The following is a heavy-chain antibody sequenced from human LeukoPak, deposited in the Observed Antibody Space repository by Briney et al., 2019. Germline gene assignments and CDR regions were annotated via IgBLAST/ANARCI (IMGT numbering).Heavy chain of an antibody. D-gene: IGHD2-21*01. CDR2: ISAYNGNT. J-gene: IGHJ5*02. V-gene: IGHV1-18*01. CDR1: GYTFTSYG. Sequence: ASVKVSCKASGYTFTSYGISWVRQAPGQGLERMGWISAYNGNTNYAQKLQGRVTMTTDTSTSTAYMELRSLRSDDTVVYYCAREVKETYCGGDCYSTNWFDPWGQGTLVTVSS. CDR3: AREVKETYCGGDCYSTNWFDP.